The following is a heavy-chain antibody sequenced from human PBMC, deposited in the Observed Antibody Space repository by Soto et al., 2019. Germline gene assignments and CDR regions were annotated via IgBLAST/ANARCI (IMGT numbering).Heavy chain of an antibody. V-gene: IGHV1-69*06. CDR1: GGTISSYA. CDR2: IIPIFGTA. D-gene: IGHD1-26*01. J-gene: IGHJ6*02. CDR3: ARDLVVGATPDYYYGMDV. Sequence: YSVQVSCTASGGTISSYAISWVRQAPGQGLEWMGGIIPIFGTANYAQKFQGRLTITADKSTSTAYMELSSLRSEDTAVYYCARDLVVGATPDYYYGMDVWGQGTTVTVSS.